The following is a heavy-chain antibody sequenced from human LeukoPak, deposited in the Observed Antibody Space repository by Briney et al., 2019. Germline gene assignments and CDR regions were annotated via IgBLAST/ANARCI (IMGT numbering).Heavy chain of an antibody. CDR2: ISSNGGST. V-gene: IGHV3-64D*06. Sequence: GGSLTLSCSASRFTFSSYAMHWVRQAPGKGLEYVSAISSNGGSTYYADSVKGRFTISRDNSKNTLYLQMSSLRAEDTAVYYCVKVKYCSGGSCYVSYGMDVWGKGTTVTVSS. CDR3: VKVKYCSGGSCYVSYGMDV. J-gene: IGHJ6*04. D-gene: IGHD2-15*01. CDR1: RFTFSSYA.